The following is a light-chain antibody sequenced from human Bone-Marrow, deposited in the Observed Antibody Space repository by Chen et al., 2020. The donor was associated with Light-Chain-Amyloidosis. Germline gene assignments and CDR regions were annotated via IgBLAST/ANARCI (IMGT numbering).Light chain of an antibody. CDR3: SSYAGRNNLV. CDR1: SSDIGGHNS. V-gene: IGLV2-8*01. J-gene: IGLJ3*02. CDR2: EVS. Sequence: QSALTQPPSATGSPGQSVTISCTGASSDIGGHNSVSLYQQHPGKAPKTMIYEVSQRPSGVPDRFSGSKSCNTASLTVSGLHTEDEAAYYCSSYAGRNNLVFGGGTKLTV.